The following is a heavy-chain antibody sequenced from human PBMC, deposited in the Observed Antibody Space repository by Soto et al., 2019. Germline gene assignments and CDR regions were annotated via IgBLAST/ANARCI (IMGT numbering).Heavy chain of an antibody. Sequence: DVQLLESGGYLVQPGESLRLSCAASGFIFSDFAMSWVRQTPGKGLEWVSAVSVYGGSTHYSDAVKGRFTISRDNSRDTLFLQMNSLRAEDTAVYYCARRPAGDSHWYFDLWGRGTLVTVSS. CDR3: ARRPAGDSHWYFDL. CDR2: VSVYGGST. J-gene: IGHJ2*01. V-gene: IGHV3-23*01. D-gene: IGHD2-21*01. CDR1: GFIFSDFA.